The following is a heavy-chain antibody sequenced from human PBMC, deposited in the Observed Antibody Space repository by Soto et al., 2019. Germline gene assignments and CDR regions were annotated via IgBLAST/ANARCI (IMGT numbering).Heavy chain of an antibody. J-gene: IGHJ5*02. CDR2: IYHSGST. V-gene: IGHV4-30-2*01. Sequence: SETLSLTCAVSGGSISSGGYSWSWIRQPPGKGLEWIGYIYHSGSTYYNPSLKSRVTISVDRSKNQFSLKLSSVTAADTAVYYCARGGEYCGGDCDLMWFDPWGQGTLVTVSS. D-gene: IGHD2-21*02. CDR1: GGSISSGGYS. CDR3: ARGGEYCGGDCDLMWFDP.